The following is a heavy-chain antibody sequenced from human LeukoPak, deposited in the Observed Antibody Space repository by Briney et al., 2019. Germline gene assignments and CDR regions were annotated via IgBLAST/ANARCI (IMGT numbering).Heavy chain of an antibody. D-gene: IGHD3-10*01. CDR1: GFTFSSYG. J-gene: IGHJ4*02. V-gene: IGHV3-21*01. Sequence: GGSLRLSCAASGFTFSSYGMSWVRQAPGKGLEWVSSISGGSGYIYYADSVKGRFTVSRDNAKNSLYLQMNSLSAEDTAVYYCARGYGSDSFDYWGQGTLVTVPS. CDR2: ISGGSGYI. CDR3: ARGYGSDSFDY.